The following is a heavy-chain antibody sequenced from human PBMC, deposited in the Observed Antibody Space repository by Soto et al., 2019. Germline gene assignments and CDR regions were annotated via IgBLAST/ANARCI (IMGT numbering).Heavy chain of an antibody. CDR1: GLTFSSYA. V-gene: IGHV3-23*01. CDR3: AKGQLATVPPYY. D-gene: IGHD4-17*01. J-gene: IGHJ4*02. CDR2: ISGSGGST. Sequence: GGSLRLSCAASGLTFSSYAMSWVRQAPGKGLEWVSAISGSGGSTYYADSVEGRFTISRDNSKNTLYLQMNSLRAEDTAVYYFAKGQLATVPPYYWGQGTLVTVS.